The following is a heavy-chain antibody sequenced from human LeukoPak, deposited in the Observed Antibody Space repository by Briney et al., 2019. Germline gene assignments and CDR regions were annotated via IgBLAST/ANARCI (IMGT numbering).Heavy chain of an antibody. CDR2: IDHSGST. CDR3: ARGHLPRGYNWFDP. CDR1: GGSFSGYY. V-gene: IGHV4-34*01. J-gene: IGHJ5*02. Sequence: SETLSLTCAVYGGSFSGYYWSWIRQPPGKGLEWIGEIDHSGSTNYNPSLKSRVTISVDTSKNQFSLKLSSVTAADTAVYYCARGHLPRGYNWFDPWGQGALVTVSS.